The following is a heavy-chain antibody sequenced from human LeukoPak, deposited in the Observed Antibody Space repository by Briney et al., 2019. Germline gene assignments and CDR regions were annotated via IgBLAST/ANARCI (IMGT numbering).Heavy chain of an antibody. V-gene: IGHV3-11*01. D-gene: IGHD3-10*01. Sequence: GGSLRLSCSASGFTFTDYYMSWIRQAPGEGLEWVSYISPSGTVIYYGDSVEGRFTISRDNAKKSLYLQMNSLRAEDTAVYYCARDYNCWGQGTLVTVSS. CDR1: GFTFTDYY. CDR3: ARDYNC. J-gene: IGHJ4*02. CDR2: ISPSGTVI.